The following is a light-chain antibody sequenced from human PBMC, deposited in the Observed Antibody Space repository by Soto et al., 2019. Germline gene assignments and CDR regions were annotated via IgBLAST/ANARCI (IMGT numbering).Light chain of an antibody. CDR3: AAWDDSLSGGV. J-gene: IGLJ3*02. CDR2: RNN. CDR1: SSNIGSNF. Sequence: QPVLTQPPSASGTPGQRVTISCSGSSSNIGSNFVYWYQQFPGTAPKLLIYRNNQRPSGVPDRFSGSKSGTSASLAISGLPSEDEADYYCAAWDDSLSGGVFGGGTKVTVL. V-gene: IGLV1-47*01.